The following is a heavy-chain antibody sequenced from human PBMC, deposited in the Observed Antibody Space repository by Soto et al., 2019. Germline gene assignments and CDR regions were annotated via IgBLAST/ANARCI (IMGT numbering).Heavy chain of an antibody. D-gene: IGHD6-13*01. Sequence: GGSLRLSCTASGFTFGDYAMSWVRQAPGKGLEWLGFIRTEAYGGTEYAASVKGRFTISRDDSKSIVYLQMSRLKTEDTAVYYCVRESLGFLLPGTWFDPWGQGTLVTVSS. J-gene: IGHJ5*02. V-gene: IGHV3-49*04. CDR3: VRESLGFLLPGTWFDP. CDR1: GFTFGDYA. CDR2: IRTEAYGGT.